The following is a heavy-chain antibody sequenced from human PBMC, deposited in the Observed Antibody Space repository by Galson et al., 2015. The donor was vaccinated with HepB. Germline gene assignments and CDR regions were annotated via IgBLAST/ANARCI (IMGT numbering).Heavy chain of an antibody. J-gene: IGHJ4*02. CDR3: ARHSELYYYDSSGPDY. Sequence: QSGAEVKKPGESLKISCKGSGYSFTSYWIGWVRQMPGKGLEWMGIIYPGDSDTRYSPSFQGQVTISADKSISTAYLQWSSLKASDTAMYYCARHSELYYYDSSGPDYWGQGTLVTVSS. CDR1: GYSFTSYW. CDR2: IYPGDSDT. D-gene: IGHD3-22*01. V-gene: IGHV5-51*01.